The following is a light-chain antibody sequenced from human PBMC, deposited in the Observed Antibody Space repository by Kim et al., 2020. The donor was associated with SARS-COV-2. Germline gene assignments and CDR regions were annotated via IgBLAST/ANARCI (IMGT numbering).Light chain of an antibody. V-gene: IGLV6-57*03. Sequence: NTGTISCTRSSAVRANGYVQWYQQRPGSAPTIVLYENSRRPSLVPERFSGSVDRAANSASLTVSGRRTEYEADYYCQSYDSSNYLVFGGGPQLTVL. CDR2: ENS. J-gene: IGLJ2*01. CDR3: QSYDSSNYLV. CDR1: SAVRANGY.